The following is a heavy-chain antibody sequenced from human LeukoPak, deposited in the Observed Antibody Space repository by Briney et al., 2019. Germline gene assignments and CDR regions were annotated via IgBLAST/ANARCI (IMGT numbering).Heavy chain of an antibody. V-gene: IGHV3-7*01. Sequence: GGSLRLSCAASGFAFSDSWMTWIRQAPGKGLEWVAFIKGDGSAKKYVDSVKGRFTISRDNAKNSLFLRMNSLRAEDTAVYYCARDRGWIQHDIWGQGTMVTVSS. J-gene: IGHJ3*02. CDR3: ARDRGWIQHDI. D-gene: IGHD5-18*01. CDR2: IKGDGSAK. CDR1: GFAFSDSW.